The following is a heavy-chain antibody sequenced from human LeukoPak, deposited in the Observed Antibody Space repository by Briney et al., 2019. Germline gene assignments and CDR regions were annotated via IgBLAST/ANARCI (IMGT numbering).Heavy chain of an antibody. CDR2: INHSGST. CDR3: ARGYERNYDYVWGRRTRFDY. V-gene: IGHV4-39*07. Sequence: SETLSLTSTVSGGSISSSSYYWSWIRQPPGKGLEWIGEINHSGSTNYNPSLKSRVTISVDTSKNQFSLKLSSVTAADTAVYYCARGYERNYDYVWGRRTRFDYWGQGTLVTVSS. D-gene: IGHD3-16*01. J-gene: IGHJ4*02. CDR1: GGSISSSSYY.